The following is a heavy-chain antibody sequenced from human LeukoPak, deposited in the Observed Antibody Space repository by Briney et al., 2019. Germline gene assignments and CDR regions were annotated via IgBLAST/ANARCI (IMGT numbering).Heavy chain of an antibody. CDR2: ISGSGGST. J-gene: IGHJ4*02. CDR3: AKVVLPVARYYYDSSADY. D-gene: IGHD3-22*01. CDR1: GFTFSSYA. Sequence: GGSLRLSCAASGFTFSSYAMSWVRQAPGKGLEWVSAISGSGGSTYYADSVKGRFTISRDNSKNTLYLQMNSLRAEDTAVYYCAKVVLPVARYYYDSSADYWGQGTLVTVSS. V-gene: IGHV3-23*01.